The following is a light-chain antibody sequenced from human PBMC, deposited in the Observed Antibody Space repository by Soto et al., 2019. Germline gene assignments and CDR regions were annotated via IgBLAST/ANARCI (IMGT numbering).Light chain of an antibody. J-gene: IGLJ3*02. V-gene: IGLV2-14*01. CDR3: SSYTTSSTHGV. CDR1: SSDVGGYNY. Sequence: QSALTQPASVSGSPGQSITISCTGTSSDVGGYNYVSWYQHHPGKAPKLLIYEVSNRPSGVSNRFSGSKSGNTASLTISGLQAEDEADYYCSSYTTSSTHGVFGGGTKLTVL. CDR2: EVS.